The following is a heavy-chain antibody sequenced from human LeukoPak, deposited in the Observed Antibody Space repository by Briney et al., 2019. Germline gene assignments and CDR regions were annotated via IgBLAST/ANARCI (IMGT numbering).Heavy chain of an antibody. J-gene: IGHJ4*02. CDR3: AREIAVAPIPDY. D-gene: IGHD6-19*01. CDR2: ISSRSSYI. Sequence: GGSLRLSCAASGFTFSSYSMNWVRQAPGKGPEWVSSISSRSSYIYYADSVKGRFTISRDNAKNSLYLQMNSLRAEDTAVYYCAREIAVAPIPDYWGQGTLVTVSS. V-gene: IGHV3-21*01. CDR1: GFTFSSYS.